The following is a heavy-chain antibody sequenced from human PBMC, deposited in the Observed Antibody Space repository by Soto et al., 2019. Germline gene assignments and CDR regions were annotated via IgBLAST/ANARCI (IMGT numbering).Heavy chain of an antibody. CDR2: INAYNGNT. D-gene: IGHD3-22*01. CDR3: ARDRLSGYLDY. Sequence: ASVKVSCKASGYTFTSYAMHWVRQAPGQRLEWMGWINAYNGNTKYAQKLQGRVTMTTDTSTSTAYMELRSLRSDDTAVYYCARDRLSGYLDYWGQGTLVTVSS. J-gene: IGHJ4*02. CDR1: GYTFTSYA. V-gene: IGHV1-3*01.